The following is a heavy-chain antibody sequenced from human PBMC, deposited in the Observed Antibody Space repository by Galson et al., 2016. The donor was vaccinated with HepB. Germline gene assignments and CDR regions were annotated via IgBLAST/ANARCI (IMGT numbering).Heavy chain of an antibody. CDR1: GGSIRSGDYY. V-gene: IGHV4-30-4*01. Sequence: LSLTCTVSGGSIRSGDYYWRWIRQPPGKGLEWIGYIYYSGITYYNPSLKSRVTTSVDTSKNQFSLKLSSVTAADTSVYYCARARYCSSSRKYFGMHVWGQGTTVTVSS. D-gene: IGHD2-2*01. CDR2: IYYSGIT. J-gene: IGHJ6*02. CDR3: ARARYCSSSRKYFGMHV.